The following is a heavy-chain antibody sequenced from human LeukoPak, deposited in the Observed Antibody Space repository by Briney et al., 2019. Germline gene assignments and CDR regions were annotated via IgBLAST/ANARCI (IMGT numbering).Heavy chain of an antibody. V-gene: IGHV1-2*02. CDR1: GYTFTGYY. CDR2: INPNSGGT. Sequence: ASVKVSCKASGYTFTGYYMHRVRQAPGQGLEWMGWINPNSGGTNYAQKFQGRVTMTRDTSISTAYMELSRLRSDDTAVYYCARGRGIAAAGTFDYWGQGTLVTVSS. D-gene: IGHD6-13*01. CDR3: ARGRGIAAAGTFDY. J-gene: IGHJ4*02.